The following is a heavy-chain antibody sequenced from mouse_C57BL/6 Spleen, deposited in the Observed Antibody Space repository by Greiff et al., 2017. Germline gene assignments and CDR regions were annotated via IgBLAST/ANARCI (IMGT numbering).Heavy chain of an antibody. CDR1: GFTFSSYG. D-gene: IGHD1-1*01. CDR3: ARRNTTVVAPFAY. V-gene: IGHV5-6*01. J-gene: IGHJ3*01. CDR2: ISSGGSYT. Sequence: EVHLVESGGDLVKPGGSLKLSCAASGFTFSSYGMSWVRQTPDKRLEWVATISSGGSYTYYPDSVKGRFTISRDNAKNTLYLQMSSLKSEDTAMYYCARRNTTVVAPFAYWGQGTLVTVSA.